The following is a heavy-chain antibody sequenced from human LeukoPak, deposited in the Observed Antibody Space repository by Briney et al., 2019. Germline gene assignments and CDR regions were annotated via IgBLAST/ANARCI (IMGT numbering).Heavy chain of an antibody. Sequence: PSETLSLTCTVSGGSISSSSYYWGWIRQPPGKGLEWIGSIYYSGSTYYNPSLKSRVAISVDTSKNQFSLKLSSVTAADTAVYYCARHFGRASTVTTPVYWYFDLWGRGTLVTVSS. CDR1: GGSISSSSYY. CDR3: ARHFGRASTVTTPVYWYFDL. D-gene: IGHD4-17*01. CDR2: IYYSGST. J-gene: IGHJ2*01. V-gene: IGHV4-39*01.